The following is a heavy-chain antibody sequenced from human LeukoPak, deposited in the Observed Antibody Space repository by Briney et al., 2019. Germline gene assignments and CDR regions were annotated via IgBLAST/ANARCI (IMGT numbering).Heavy chain of an antibody. Sequence: SETLSLTCTVSGGSISSSSYYWGWIRQPPGEGLEWIASIYYSGTTNYNPSLKSRVTISIDTSKNQFSLKLSSVTAADTAVYYCARLRRSGGLYYFDHWGQGTLVTVSS. V-gene: IGHV4-39*07. CDR2: IYYSGTT. CDR1: GGSISSSSYY. J-gene: IGHJ4*02. CDR3: ARLRRSGGLYYFDH. D-gene: IGHD1-26*01.